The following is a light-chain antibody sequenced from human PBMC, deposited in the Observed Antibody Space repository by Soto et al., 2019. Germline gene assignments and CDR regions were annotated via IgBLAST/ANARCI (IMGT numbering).Light chain of an antibody. V-gene: IGLV2-11*01. J-gene: IGLJ2*01. Sequence: QSALTQPRSVSGSPGQSVTISCTGTSSNVGSYNYVSWYQQHPGQVPELIIYDVTKRPSGVPDRFSGSKPGNTASLTISGLQVDDEADYYCCSYAGTYTWIFGGGTKLTVL. CDR2: DVT. CDR3: CSYAGTYTWI. CDR1: SSNVGSYNY.